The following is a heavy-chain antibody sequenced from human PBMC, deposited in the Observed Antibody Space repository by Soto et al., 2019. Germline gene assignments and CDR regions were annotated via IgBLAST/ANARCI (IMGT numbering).Heavy chain of an antibody. CDR2: ISGSGGTT. D-gene: IGHD6-13*01. V-gene: IGHV3-23*01. J-gene: IGHJ1*01. CDR1: GFSFSTYA. CDR3: AKEQAAAGTISRYFQH. Sequence: EVQLLESGGGLVQPEGSLRLSCAASGFSFSTYAMSWVRQAPGKGLEWVSGISGSGGTTYYADSVKGRFTISRDDSKNALYLQVNSLRAEDTAVYYCAKEQAAAGTISRYFQHWGQGNLVTVSS.